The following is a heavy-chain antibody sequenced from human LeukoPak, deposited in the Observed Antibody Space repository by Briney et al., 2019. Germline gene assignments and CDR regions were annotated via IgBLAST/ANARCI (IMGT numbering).Heavy chain of an antibody. CDR2: ISYDGSNK. J-gene: IGHJ4*02. CDR3: ARNRVSSSYREIDY. Sequence: GRSLRLSCAASGFTFSSYAMHWVRQAPGKGLEWVAVISYDGSNKYYAGSVKGRFTISRDNSKNTLFLQMNSLRAEDTAVYYCARNRVSSSYREIDYWGQGTLVTVSS. D-gene: IGHD6-6*01. V-gene: IGHV3-30-3*01. CDR1: GFTFSSYA.